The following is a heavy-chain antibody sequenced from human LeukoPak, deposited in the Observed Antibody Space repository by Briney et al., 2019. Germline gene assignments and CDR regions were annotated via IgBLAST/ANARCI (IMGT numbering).Heavy chain of an antibody. V-gene: IGHV4-59*01. Sequence: SGTLSLTCTVSGGSISSYYWSWIRQPPGKGLEWIGYIYYSGSTNYNPSLKSRVTISVDTSKNQFSLKLSSVTAADTAVYYCARGEWWYYGSGGGQNYYYYYGMDVWGKGTTVTVSS. J-gene: IGHJ6*04. CDR1: GGSISSYY. CDR2: IYYSGST. D-gene: IGHD3-10*01. CDR3: ARGEWWYYGSGGGQNYYYYYGMDV.